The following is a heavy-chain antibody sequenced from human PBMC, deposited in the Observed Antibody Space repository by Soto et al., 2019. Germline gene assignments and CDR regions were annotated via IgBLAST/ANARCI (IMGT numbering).Heavy chain of an antibody. Sequence: LTSSGKRRGEKVASYRWTRVRLKKGQGLEWMGRIDPSDSQTYYSPSFRGHVTISVTKSITTVFLQWSSLRGSDTAIYYCTRQIYDSDTGPNVQYYSDSWGQGTPVTVSS. V-gene: IGHV5-10-1*01. D-gene: IGHD3-22*01. CDR3: TRQIYDSDTGPNVQYYSDS. CDR1: GEKVASYR. J-gene: IGHJ4*02. CDR2: IDPSDSQT.